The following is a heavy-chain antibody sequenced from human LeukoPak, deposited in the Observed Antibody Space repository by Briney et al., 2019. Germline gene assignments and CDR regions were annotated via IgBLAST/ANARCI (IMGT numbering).Heavy chain of an antibody. J-gene: IGHJ4*02. D-gene: IGHD2-2*01. CDR3: ARGRVVVPVAGHPFDY. CDR1: GGSISSGGYY. CDR2: IYHSGST. Sequence: KPSETLSLTCTVSGGSISSGGYYWSWIRQPPGKGLEWIGYIYHSGSTYYNPSLKSRVTISVDRSKNQFSLKLSSVTAADTAVYYCARGRVVVPVAGHPFDYWGQGTLVTVSS. V-gene: IGHV4-30-2*01.